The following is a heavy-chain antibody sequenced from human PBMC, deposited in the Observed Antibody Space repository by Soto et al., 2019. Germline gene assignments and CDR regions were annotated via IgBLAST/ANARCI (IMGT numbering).Heavy chain of an antibody. D-gene: IGHD6-19*01. CDR2: IYSGGST. Sequence: GGSLRLSCAASGFTVSSNYMSWVRQAPGKGLEWVSVIYSGGSTYYADSLKGRFTISRDNSKNTLYLQMNSLRAEDTAVYYCARDQGSGWAQVPLGMDVWGQGTTVTVSS. V-gene: IGHV3-53*01. CDR1: GFTVSSNY. CDR3: ARDQGSGWAQVPLGMDV. J-gene: IGHJ6*02.